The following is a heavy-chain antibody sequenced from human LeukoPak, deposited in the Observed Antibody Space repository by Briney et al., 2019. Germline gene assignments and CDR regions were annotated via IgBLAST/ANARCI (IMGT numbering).Heavy chain of an antibody. D-gene: IGHD3-10*01. CDR1: GFTFSSYA. CDR2: ISGSGGST. Sequence: GGSLTASCVASGFTFSSYAMSWVRQAPGKGLDWVSAISGSGGSTYYADSVKGRFTISRDNSKNALYLQMNSLRAEDTAVYYCAKDPPLWPDAFDIWGQGTMVTVSS. CDR3: AKDPPLWPDAFDI. V-gene: IGHV3-23*01. J-gene: IGHJ3*02.